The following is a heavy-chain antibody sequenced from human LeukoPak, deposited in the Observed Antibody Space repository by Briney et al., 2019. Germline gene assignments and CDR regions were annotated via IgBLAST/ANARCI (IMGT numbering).Heavy chain of an antibody. J-gene: IGHJ4*02. D-gene: IGHD1-26*01. Sequence: PSETLSLTCTISGGSITSTSHYWGWIRQPPGKGLEWIGSIHYSGSTYYNPSLKSRVTISVDTSKNQFSLKLSSVTAADTAVYYCARFSGSYFDYRGQGTLVTVSS. CDR1: GGSITSTSHY. CDR2: IHYSGST. CDR3: ARFSGSYFDY. V-gene: IGHV4-39*01.